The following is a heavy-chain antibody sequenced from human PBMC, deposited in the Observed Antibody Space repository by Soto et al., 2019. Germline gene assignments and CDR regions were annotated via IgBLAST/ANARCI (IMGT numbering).Heavy chain of an antibody. CDR2: IYDSGRT. CDR3: ARSQCLAAGAFIDV. D-gene: IGHD6-19*01. V-gene: IGHV4-59*01. Sequence: NPSETLSLTCTVSGGSTSFYYWSWIRQPPGKGLEWIGYIYDSGRTTYNPSLKSRVTISVDTSKKQFSLKLNSVTAADKAVYYCARSQCLAAGAFIDVWGQGP. J-gene: IGHJ6*02. CDR1: GGSTSFYY.